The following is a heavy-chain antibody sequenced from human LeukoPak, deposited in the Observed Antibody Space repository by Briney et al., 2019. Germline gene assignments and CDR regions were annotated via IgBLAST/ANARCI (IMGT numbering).Heavy chain of an antibody. J-gene: IGHJ4*02. CDR1: GXTFSRYS. V-gene: IGHV3-48*02. CDR2: VSSDSTTI. CDR3: ARVRSGYYFDY. D-gene: IGHD6-19*01. Sequence: AGGSLRLSCSASGXTFSRYSMNWVRQAPGKGLEWVSYVSSDSTTIYYADSVKGRFTISRDNSKNSLSLQMNSLRDEDSAVYYCARVRSGYYFDYWGQGTLVTVSS.